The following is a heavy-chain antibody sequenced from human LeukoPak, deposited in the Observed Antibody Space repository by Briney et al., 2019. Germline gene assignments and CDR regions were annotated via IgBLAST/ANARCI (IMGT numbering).Heavy chain of an antibody. Sequence: PGGSLRLSCSASGFTFSDYAMHWVRQAPGRGLQFVSAISSSGDYTSYSDSVKGRFTISRDNAKSSLYLQMNSLRAEDTAVYYCARALWFGGSFDHWGQGSLVTVSS. D-gene: IGHD3-10*01. CDR2: ISSSGDYT. V-gene: IGHV3-64*04. CDR1: GFTFSDYA. CDR3: ARALWFGGSFDH. J-gene: IGHJ4*02.